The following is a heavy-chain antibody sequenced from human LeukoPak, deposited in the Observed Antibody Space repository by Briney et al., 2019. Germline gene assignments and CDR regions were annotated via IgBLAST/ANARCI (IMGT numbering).Heavy chain of an antibody. J-gene: IGHJ5*02. V-gene: IGHV4-38-2*02. Sequence: SETLSLTCTVSGYSISSGYYWGWIRQPPGQGLEWIGSIYYSGSTYYNPSLKSRVTISVDTSKNQFSLKLSSVTAADTAVYYCARQSRQPLLWFGELLAHLNWFDPWGQGTLVTVSS. CDR1: GYSISSGYY. D-gene: IGHD3-10*01. CDR2: IYYSGST. CDR3: ARQSRQPLLWFGELLAHLNWFDP.